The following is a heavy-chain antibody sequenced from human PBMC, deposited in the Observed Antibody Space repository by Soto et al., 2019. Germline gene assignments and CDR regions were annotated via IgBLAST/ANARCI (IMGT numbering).Heavy chain of an antibody. D-gene: IGHD4-17*01. CDR1: GGSISSGGYY. V-gene: IGHV4-31*03. J-gene: IGHJ4*02. CDR3: ARTHDYGDNHLDY. CDR2: IYYSGST. Sequence: SESLSLTCTVSGGSISSGGYYWGWIRQHPGKGLEWIGYIYYSGSTYYNPSLKSRVTMSVDTSKNQFSLKLSSVTAADTAVYYCARTHDYGDNHLDYWGQGTLVTVSS.